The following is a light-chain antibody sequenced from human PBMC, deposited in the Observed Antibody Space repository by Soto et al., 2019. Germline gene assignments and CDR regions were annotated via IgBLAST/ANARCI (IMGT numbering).Light chain of an antibody. V-gene: IGLV2-18*02. Sequence: QSALTQPPSVSGSPGQSVTISCSGTSSDVGSYDAVSWYQQSPGTAPELMIYGVNNRPSGVPNRFSGSKSGNTASLTVSVLQAEDEAAYYCTSYTTSNTVVFGGGTKLTVL. J-gene: IGLJ2*01. CDR2: GVN. CDR3: TSYTTSNTVV. CDR1: SSDVGSYDA.